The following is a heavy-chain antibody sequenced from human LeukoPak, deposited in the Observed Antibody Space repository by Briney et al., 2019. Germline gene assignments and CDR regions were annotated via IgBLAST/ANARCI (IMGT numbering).Heavy chain of an antibody. CDR1: GFIFSDYH. CDR3: ARDRVSLATTSLDT. V-gene: IGHV3-11*01. J-gene: IGHJ5*02. Sequence: GSLRLFWAASGFIFSDYHMKWIRQAPGKGLEWVSYSSNSGITAYYADSVKGRFTISRDNAKHSLYLQMSNLRAEDTAVYYCARDRVSLATTSLDTWGQGTLVTVSS. D-gene: IGHD1-1*01. CDR2: SSNSGITA.